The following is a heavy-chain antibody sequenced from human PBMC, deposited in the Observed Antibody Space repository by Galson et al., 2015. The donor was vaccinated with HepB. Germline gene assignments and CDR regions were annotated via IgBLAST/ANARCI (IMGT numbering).Heavy chain of an antibody. D-gene: IGHD1-26*01. CDR2: MNPNSGNT. Sequence: SVKVSCKASGYTFTSYDINWVRQATGQGLEWMGWMNPNSGNTGYAQKFQGRVTMTRNTSISTAYMELSSLRSEDTAVYYCASLSGSYVKDYYYMDVWGKGTTVTVSS. CDR1: GYTFTSYD. V-gene: IGHV1-8*01. J-gene: IGHJ6*03. CDR3: ASLSGSYVKDYYYMDV.